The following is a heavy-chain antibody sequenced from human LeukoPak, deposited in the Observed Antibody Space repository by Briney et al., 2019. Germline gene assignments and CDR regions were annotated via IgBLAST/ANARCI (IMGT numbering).Heavy chain of an antibody. Sequence: PGGSLRLSCAASGFTFSSHAMSWVRQAPGKGLEWVSAISTSGGSTYYADSVKGRFTISRDNSKNTLYLQMNSLRAEDTAVYYCAKEPYSGSQPLDYWGQGTLVTVSS. CDR1: GFTFSSHA. D-gene: IGHD1-26*01. CDR2: ISTSGGST. V-gene: IGHV3-23*01. CDR3: AKEPYSGSQPLDY. J-gene: IGHJ4*02.